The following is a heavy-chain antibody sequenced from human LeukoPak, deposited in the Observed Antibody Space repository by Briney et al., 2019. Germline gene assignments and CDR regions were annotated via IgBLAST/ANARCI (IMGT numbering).Heavy chain of an antibody. CDR1: GFTFSSYS. J-gene: IGHJ6*02. Sequence: PGGSLRLSCAASGFTFSSYSMNWVREAPGQGLEWVSSISSSSIYIYYAGAVKGRFTISRDNAKNSLYLQMNSLRAEDTAVYYCARDSFPRIAVDVTGYYGGMDVWGQGTTVTVSS. V-gene: IGHV3-21*01. CDR3: ARDSFPRIAVDVTGYYGGMDV. D-gene: IGHD6-19*01. CDR2: ISSSSIYI.